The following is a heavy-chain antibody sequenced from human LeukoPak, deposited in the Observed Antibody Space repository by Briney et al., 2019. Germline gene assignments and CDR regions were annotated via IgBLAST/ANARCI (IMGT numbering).Heavy chain of an antibody. D-gene: IGHD6-19*01. CDR1: GFLFDDHD. CDR3: TTEFKWLVRRFFDY. V-gene: IGHV3-15*01. J-gene: IGHJ4*02. Sequence: PGGSLRLSCGASGFLFDDHDMHWVRQAPGKGLEWVGRIKSKTDGGTTDYAAPVKGRFTISRDDSKNTLYLQMNSLKTEDTAVYYCTTEFKWLVRRFFDYWGQGTLVTVSS. CDR2: IKSKTDGGTT.